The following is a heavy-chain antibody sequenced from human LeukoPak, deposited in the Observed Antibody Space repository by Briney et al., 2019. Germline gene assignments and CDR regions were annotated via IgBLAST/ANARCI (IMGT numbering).Heavy chain of an antibody. D-gene: IGHD3-9*01. V-gene: IGHV1-18*04. CDR2: ISAYNGNT. Sequence: ASVKVSCKASGYTFTSYGISWVRQAPGQGLEWMGWISAYNGNTNYAQKLQGRVTMTTDTSTSTAYMELRSLRSDDTAVYYCARGRHFGRDILTGPLDYWGQGTLVTVSS. CDR1: GYTFTSYG. CDR3: ARGRHFGRDILTGPLDY. J-gene: IGHJ4*02.